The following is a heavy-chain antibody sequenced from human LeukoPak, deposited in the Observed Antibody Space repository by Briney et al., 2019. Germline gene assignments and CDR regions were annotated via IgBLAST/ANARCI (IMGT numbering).Heavy chain of an antibody. CDR1: GFTFSIYA. Sequence: GGSLRPSCAASGFTFSIYAMSWVRQAPGKGLEWVSAISGRGGSTYYADSVKGRFTISRDDSKNTPYLQMNSLRAEETAVYYCAKTYSRAVAGFFDYWGQGTLVTVSS. CDR3: AKTYSRAVAGFFDY. D-gene: IGHD6-19*01. J-gene: IGHJ4*02. CDR2: ISGRGGST. V-gene: IGHV3-23*01.